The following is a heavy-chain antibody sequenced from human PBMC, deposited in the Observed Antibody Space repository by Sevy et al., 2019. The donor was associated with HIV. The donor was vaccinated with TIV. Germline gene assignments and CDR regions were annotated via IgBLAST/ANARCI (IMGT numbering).Heavy chain of an antibody. D-gene: IGHD3-16*01. V-gene: IGHV3-11*01. CDR2: ISSSGSTI. J-gene: IGHJ3*02. CDR1: GFTFSDYY. CDR3: ACLGESDAFDI. Sequence: GGSRRLSCAASGFTFSDYYMSWIRQAPGKGLEWVSYISSSGSTIYYADSVKGRFTISRDNAKNSLYLQMNSLRAEDTAVYYCACLGESDAFDIWGQGTMVTVSS.